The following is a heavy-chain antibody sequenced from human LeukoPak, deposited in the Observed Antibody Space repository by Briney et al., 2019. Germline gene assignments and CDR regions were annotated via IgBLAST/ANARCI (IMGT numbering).Heavy chain of an antibody. CDR3: ARDLSGSLYFDY. J-gene: IGHJ4*02. V-gene: IGHV4-4*07. CDR1: GASISPYY. Sequence: SETLSLTCSVSGASISPYYWTWIRQPAGKGLEWIGRLYPSGSSDYNPSLKSRVSISVGTSNNQFSLRVTSVTAADTAIYYCARDLSGSLYFDYWGREFWSPSPQ. CDR2: LYPSGSS. D-gene: IGHD3-10*01.